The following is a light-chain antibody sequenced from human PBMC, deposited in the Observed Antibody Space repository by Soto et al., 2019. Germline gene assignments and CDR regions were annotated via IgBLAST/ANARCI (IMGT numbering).Light chain of an antibody. CDR3: VQRQNLPPLT. CDR1: QSVNTY. CDR2: DAS. J-gene: IGKJ4*01. V-gene: IGKV3-11*01. Sequence: VLTQSPATLSLSPGEIATLSCRASQSVNTYLAWYQQRPAPAPRLLIYDASNRAAGIPARFSGSGSGTDFTLCIISLEPVDFVVYYCVQRQNLPPLTFGGGSVVEIK.